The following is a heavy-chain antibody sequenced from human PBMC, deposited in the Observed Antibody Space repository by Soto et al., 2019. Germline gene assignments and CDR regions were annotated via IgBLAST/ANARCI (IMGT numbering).Heavy chain of an antibody. CDR3: ARDLGNNYGSFAY. J-gene: IGHJ4*02. V-gene: IGHV3-30-3*01. Sequence: QVQLVESGGGVVQPGTSLRLSCVASGFTFSNYAMNWVRQAPGKGLEWVAVISYDGSNKYYADSVNGRITISRDNSRNTLYLQMNNLRAEDTAMYYCARDLGNNYGSFAYWGQGTLVTVSS. CDR1: GFTFSNYA. CDR2: ISYDGSNK. D-gene: IGHD4-17*01.